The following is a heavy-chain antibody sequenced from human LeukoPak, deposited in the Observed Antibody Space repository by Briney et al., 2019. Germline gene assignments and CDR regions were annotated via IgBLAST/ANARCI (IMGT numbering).Heavy chain of an antibody. J-gene: IGHJ3*02. D-gene: IGHD3-9*01. CDR2: INPNSGGT. CDR3: ARDGPYDILTGYWGPDAFDI. Sequence: ASVKVSCKASGHTFTGYYMHWVRQAPGQGLEWMGWINPNSGGTNYAQKFQGRVTMTRDTSISTAYMELSRLRSDDTAVYYCARDGPYDILTGYWGPDAFDIWGQGTMVTVSS. V-gene: IGHV1-2*02. CDR1: GHTFTGYY.